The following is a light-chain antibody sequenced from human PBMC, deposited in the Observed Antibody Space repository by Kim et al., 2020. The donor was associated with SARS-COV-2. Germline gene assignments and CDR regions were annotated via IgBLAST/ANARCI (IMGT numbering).Light chain of an antibody. CDR2: GAS. V-gene: IGKV3-15*01. J-gene: IGKJ1*01. CDR1: QSVDSN. Sequence: EIVMPHSPAPLSVSPGDRATLSCRASQSVDSNLAWYQQKPGQPPRLLIYGASTRATGIPARFSGSGSGTEFTLTISSLQSEDLAVYYCQHYNKWQPWTFGRGTKV. CDR3: QHYNKWQPWT.